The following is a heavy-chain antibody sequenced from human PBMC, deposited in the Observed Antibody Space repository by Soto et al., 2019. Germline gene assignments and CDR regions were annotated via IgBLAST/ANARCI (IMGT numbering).Heavy chain of an antibody. Sequence: ASVKVSCKASGYTFTAYYIHWVRQAPGQGLEWMGWIHPNTGGTHYAQKFQGRFTMTRDRSIRTVYMELSTLTSDDTAVYYCASDTIDYWGQGTLVTVSS. CDR3: ASDTIDY. V-gene: IGHV1-2*02. CDR1: GYTFTAYY. CDR2: IHPNTGGT. J-gene: IGHJ4*02.